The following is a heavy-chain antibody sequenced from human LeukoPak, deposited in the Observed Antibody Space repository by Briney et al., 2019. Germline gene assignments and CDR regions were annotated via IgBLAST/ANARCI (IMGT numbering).Heavy chain of an antibody. CDR3: ARGGMATLFDY. V-gene: IGHV3-30*04. CDR2: ISYDGSNE. CDR1: GFIFSNYA. J-gene: IGHJ4*02. Sequence: QAGGSLRLSCAASGFIFSNYAMHWVRQAPGKGLEWVAVISYDGSNEYYADSVKGRFTISRDSSKNTLYLQMNSLRTEDTAVFYCARGGMATLFDYWGQGTLVTVSS. D-gene: IGHD5-24*01.